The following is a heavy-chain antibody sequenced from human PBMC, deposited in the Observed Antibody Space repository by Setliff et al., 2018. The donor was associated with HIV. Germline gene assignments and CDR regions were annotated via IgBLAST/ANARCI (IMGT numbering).Heavy chain of an antibody. CDR1: GITVSGID. V-gene: IGHV3-23*01. D-gene: IGHD3-10*01. CDR3: AKDPRVSMVRGLINYFDP. CDR2: IGGSTGST. Sequence: QPGGSLRLSCVASGITVSGIDMTWVRQAPGKGLEWVSAIGGSTGSTYYADSVKGRFTISRDNSKNTLYLQMNSLRAQDTAIYYCAKDPRVSMVRGLINYFDPWGQGTLVTVSS. J-gene: IGHJ5*02.